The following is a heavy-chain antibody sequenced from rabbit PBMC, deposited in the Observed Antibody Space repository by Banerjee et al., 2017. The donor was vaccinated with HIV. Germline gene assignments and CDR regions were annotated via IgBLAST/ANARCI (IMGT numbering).Heavy chain of an antibody. J-gene: IGHJ4*01. D-gene: IGHD6-1*01. CDR2: ISNGSGKT. Sequence: QSLEESGGDLVKPGASLTLTCTASGFSFSSSYLMYWVRQAPGKGLEWIACISNGSGKTYYATWAKGRFTISKTSSTTVTLQMTSLTAADTATYFCARDYINGYTDYVFNLWGQGTLVTVS. CDR3: ARDYINGYTDYVFNL. CDR1: GFSFSSSYL. V-gene: IGHV1S40*01.